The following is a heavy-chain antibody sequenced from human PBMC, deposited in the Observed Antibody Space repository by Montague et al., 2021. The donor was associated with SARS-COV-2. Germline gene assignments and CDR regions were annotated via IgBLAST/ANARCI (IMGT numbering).Heavy chain of an antibody. D-gene: IGHD6-13*01. Sequence: SETLSPTCTVSGGSISSSSYYWGWIRQPPGKGLEWIGSIYYSGSTYYXPSLKSRVTISVDTSKNQFSLKLSSVTAADTAVYYCARVGRQQLVRLFGMDVWGQGTTVTVSS. CDR1: GGSISSSSYY. J-gene: IGHJ6*02. CDR2: IYYSGST. CDR3: ARVGRQQLVRLFGMDV. V-gene: IGHV4-39*07.